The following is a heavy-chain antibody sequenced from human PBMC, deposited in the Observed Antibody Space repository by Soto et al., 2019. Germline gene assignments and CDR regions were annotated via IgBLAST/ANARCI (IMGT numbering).Heavy chain of an antibody. J-gene: IGHJ4*02. CDR2: MSYDGSNK. D-gene: IGHD3-16*01. Sequence: QVQQVESGGGVVQPGRSLRLSCAASGFTFSSYAMHWVRRAPGKGLEWMAVMSYDGSNKYYADSVKGRFTISRDNSKNTLYLQMNILRPECPALYYSARDGAAYWGQGTLVIVSS. V-gene: IGHV3-30-3*01. CDR3: ARDGAAY. CDR1: GFTFSSYA.